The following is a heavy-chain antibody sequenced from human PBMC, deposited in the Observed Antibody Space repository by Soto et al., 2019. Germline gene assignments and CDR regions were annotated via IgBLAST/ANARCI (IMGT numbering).Heavy chain of an antibody. J-gene: IGHJ6*02. CDR1: EFSFSNYA. CDR3: ARGRVMGGIDLNLYVMDV. D-gene: IGHD5-12*01. Sequence: GGSLRLSCAASEFSFSNYAIHWVRQAPGKGLEWVSSISYDGNYKYYADSVKGRFTISRDNSKNTLYLQMNSLRTEDTAVYYCARGRVMGGIDLNLYVMDVWGQGTTVTVSS. CDR2: ISYDGNYK. V-gene: IGHV3-30-3*01.